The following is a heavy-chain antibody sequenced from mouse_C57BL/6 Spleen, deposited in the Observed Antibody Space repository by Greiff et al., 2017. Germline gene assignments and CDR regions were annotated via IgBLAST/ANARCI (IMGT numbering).Heavy chain of an antibody. V-gene: IGHV3-6*01. CDR2: ISYDGSN. D-gene: IGHD1-1*01. CDR1: GYSITSGYY. CDR3: ARAPYYYGSSSWFAY. Sequence: EVQLQESGPGLVKPSQSLSLTCSVTGYSITSGYYWNWIRQFPGNKLEWMGYISYDGSNIYNPSLKNRISITRDTSKNQFFLKLNSVTTEDTATYYCARAPYYYGSSSWFAYWGQGTLVTVSA. J-gene: IGHJ3*01.